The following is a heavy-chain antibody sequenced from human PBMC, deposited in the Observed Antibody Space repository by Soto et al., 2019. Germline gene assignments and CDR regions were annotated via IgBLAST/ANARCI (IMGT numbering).Heavy chain of an antibody. CDR3: AKGHLAYSSSPPVGY. CDR2: ISGSGGST. CDR1: GFTFSSYA. V-gene: IGHV3-23*01. D-gene: IGHD6-6*01. Sequence: VGSLRLSCAASGFTFSSYAMSWVRQAPGKGLEWVSAISGSGGSTYYADSVKGRFTISRDNSKNTLYLQMNSLRAEDTAVYYCAKGHLAYSSSPPVGYWGQGTLVTVSS. J-gene: IGHJ4*02.